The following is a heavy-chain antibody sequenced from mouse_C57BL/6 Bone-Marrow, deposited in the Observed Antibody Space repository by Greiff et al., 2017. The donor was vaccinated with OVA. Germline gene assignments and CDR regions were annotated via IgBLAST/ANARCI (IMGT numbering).Heavy chain of an antibody. Sequence: VQLQQPGAELVMPGASVKLSCKASGYTFTSYWMHWVKQRPGQGLEWIGEIDPSDSYTNYNQKFKGKSTLTVDKSTSTAYMQLSSLTSEDSAVYYCARSALYYYGSSFAYWGQGTLVTVSA. CDR1: GYTFTSYW. V-gene: IGHV1-69*01. D-gene: IGHD1-1*01. J-gene: IGHJ3*01. CDR3: ARSALYYYGSSFAY. CDR2: IDPSDSYT.